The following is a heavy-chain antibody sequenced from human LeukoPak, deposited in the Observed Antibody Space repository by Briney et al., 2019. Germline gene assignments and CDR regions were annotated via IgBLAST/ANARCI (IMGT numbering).Heavy chain of an antibody. CDR1: GGSFSGYY. Sequence: SETLSLTCAAYGGSFSGYYWSWIRQPPGKGLEWIGEINHSGSTNYNPSLKSRVTISVDTSKNQFSLKLSSVTAADTAVYYCARWQLGPNYFDYWGQGTLVTVSS. V-gene: IGHV4-34*01. CDR2: INHSGST. J-gene: IGHJ4*02. CDR3: ARWQLGPNYFDY. D-gene: IGHD5-24*01.